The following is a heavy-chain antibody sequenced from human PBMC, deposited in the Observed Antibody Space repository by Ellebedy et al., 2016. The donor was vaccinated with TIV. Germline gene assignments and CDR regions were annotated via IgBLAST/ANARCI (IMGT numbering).Heavy chain of an antibody. D-gene: IGHD3-22*01. CDR3: AKGSYFDTSGSDY. Sequence: GESLKISCAASGFTFSTYGLHWVRQAPGKGLEWVAVVWYDGSDKYYADSVTGRFTISRDNSKNTLYLQMNSLRAEDTAVFYCAKGSYFDTSGSDYWGQGTLVTVSS. J-gene: IGHJ4*02. CDR2: VWYDGSDK. V-gene: IGHV3-33*06. CDR1: GFTFSTYG.